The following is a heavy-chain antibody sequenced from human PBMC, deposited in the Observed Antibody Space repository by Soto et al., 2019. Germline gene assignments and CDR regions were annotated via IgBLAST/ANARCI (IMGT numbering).Heavy chain of an antibody. CDR1: GGTFSSYA. J-gene: IGHJ4*02. Sequence: QVQLVQSGAEVKKPGSSVKVSCKASGGTFSSYAISWVRQAPGQGLEWMGGIIPIFGTANYAQKFQGRVTITADESTSTAYMERSSLRPEDKAVYYCGYSSGWYHQQFDYWGQGTLVTVSS. CDR3: GYSSGWYHQQFDY. D-gene: IGHD6-19*01. CDR2: IIPIFGTA. V-gene: IGHV1-69*01.